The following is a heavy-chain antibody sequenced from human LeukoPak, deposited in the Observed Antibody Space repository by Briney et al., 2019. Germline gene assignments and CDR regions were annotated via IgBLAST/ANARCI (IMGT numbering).Heavy chain of an antibody. V-gene: IGHV4-31*03. CDR2: IYYSGST. Sequence: PSETLSLTCTVSGGSISSGGYYWSWIRQHPGKGLEWIGYIYYSGSTYYNPSLKSRVTISVDTSKNQFSLKLSSVTAADTAVYYCARASLRWYPYFDYWGQGTLVAVSS. D-gene: IGHD4-23*01. CDR1: GGSISSGGYY. CDR3: ARASLRWYPYFDY. J-gene: IGHJ4*02.